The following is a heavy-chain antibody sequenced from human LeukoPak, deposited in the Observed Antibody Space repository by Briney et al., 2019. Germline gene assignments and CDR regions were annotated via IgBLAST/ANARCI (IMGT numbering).Heavy chain of an antibody. D-gene: IGHD1-26*01. CDR3: AGVLVGAIGNYFDY. CDR1: GYTFTSYG. CDR2: ISAYNGNT. V-gene: IGHV1-18*01. J-gene: IGHJ4*02. Sequence: ASVKVSCKASGYTFTSYGISWVRQAPGQGFEWMGWISAYNGNTNYAQKFQGRVTMTRDTSTSTVYLELSSLRSEDTAVYYCAGVLVGAIGNYFDYWGQGTQVTVSS.